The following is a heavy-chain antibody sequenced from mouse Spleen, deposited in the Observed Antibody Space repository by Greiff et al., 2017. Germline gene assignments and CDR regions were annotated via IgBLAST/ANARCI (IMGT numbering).Heavy chain of an antibody. V-gene: IGHV3-6*01. CDR3: ARDGGLRTFGYFDV. J-gene: IGHJ1*01. D-gene: IGHD2-2*01. CDR1: GYSITSGYY. CDR2: ISYDGSN. Sequence: ESGPGLVKPSQSLSLTCSVTGYSITSGYYWNWIRQFPGNKLEWMGYISYDGSNNYNPSLKNRISITRDTSKNQFFLKLNSVTTEDTATYYCARDGGLRTFGYFDVWGAGTTVTVSS.